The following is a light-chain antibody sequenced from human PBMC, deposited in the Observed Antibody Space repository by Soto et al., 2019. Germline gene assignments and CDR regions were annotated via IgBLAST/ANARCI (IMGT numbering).Light chain of an antibody. V-gene: IGKV1-5*03. CDR1: QSISSW. J-gene: IGKJ2*01. Sequence: DIPMTQSPSTLPASVGDRVTITCRASQSISSWLAWYQQKPGKAPKLLIYKASSLEGVVPSRFSGSGSGTEFTLTISSLQPPDFATYYCQHYNSHLYTFGQGNKVQIK. CDR3: QHYNSHLYT. CDR2: KAS.